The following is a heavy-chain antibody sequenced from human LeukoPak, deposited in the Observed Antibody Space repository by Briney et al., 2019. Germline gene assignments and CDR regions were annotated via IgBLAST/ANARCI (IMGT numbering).Heavy chain of an antibody. Sequence: ASVKVSCKVSGYTLTELSMHWVRQAPGKGLEWMGGFDPEDGETIYAQKFQGRVTMTEDTSTDTADMELSSLRSEDTAVYYCATNSYYDSSGYFWGQGTLVPVSS. J-gene: IGHJ4*02. CDR1: GYTLTELS. V-gene: IGHV1-24*01. D-gene: IGHD3-22*01. CDR3: ATNSYYDSSGYF. CDR2: FDPEDGET.